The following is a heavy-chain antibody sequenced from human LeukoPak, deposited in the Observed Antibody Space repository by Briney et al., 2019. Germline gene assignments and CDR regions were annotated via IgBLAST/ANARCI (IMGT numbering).Heavy chain of an antibody. Sequence: SETLSLTCAVAGGSFCGSFWSSVCQPPGEGLEWIGEINHSGSTNYNPSLKSRVTISVDTSKNQFSLKLSSVTAADTAVYYCAVVPRSLMLRRVYDYWGQGTLVTVSS. CDR2: INHSGST. J-gene: IGHJ4*02. D-gene: IGHD3-10*01. CDR1: GGSFCGSF. CDR3: AVVPRSLMLRRVYDY. V-gene: IGHV4-34*01.